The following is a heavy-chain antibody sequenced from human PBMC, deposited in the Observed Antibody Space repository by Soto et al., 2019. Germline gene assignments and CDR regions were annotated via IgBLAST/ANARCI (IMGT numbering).Heavy chain of an antibody. CDR1: GFTFSGYW. CDR3: LSGPHSSASC. V-gene: IGHV3-74*03. J-gene: IGHJ4*02. CDR2: TTTDGSST. Sequence: GGSLRLSCAASGFTFSGYWMHWVRQAPGRGLEWLSRTTTDGSSTTYAASVKGRFTVSRDNAKNTLFLQMNSLRAEDTAVYYCLSGPHSSASCWGQGTLVTVSS. D-gene: IGHD2-2*01.